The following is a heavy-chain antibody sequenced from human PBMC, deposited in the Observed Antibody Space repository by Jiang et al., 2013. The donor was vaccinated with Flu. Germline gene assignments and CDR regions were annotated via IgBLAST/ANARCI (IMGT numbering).Heavy chain of an antibody. CDR2: ISAYNGNT. V-gene: IGHV1-18*01. J-gene: IGHJ4*02. CDR3: ARGSRDGYNLDY. D-gene: IGHD5-24*01. Sequence: SWVRQAPGQGLEWMGWISAYNGNTNYAQKLQGRVTMTTDTSTSTAYMEPRSLRSDDTAVYYCARGSRDGYNLDYWGQGTLVTVSS.